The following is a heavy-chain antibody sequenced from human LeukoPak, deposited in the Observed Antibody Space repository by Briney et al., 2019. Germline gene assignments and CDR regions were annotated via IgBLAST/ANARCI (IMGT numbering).Heavy chain of an antibody. D-gene: IGHD6-13*01. CDR3: AIQQPGISVPGTIYAFDI. Sequence: SETLSLTCAVSGGSFSGHYWSWIRQSPGKGLEWIGEINHSGTTNYNPSLKSRVTISVDTSKNQFSLKLSSVTAADTAVYYCAIQQPGISVPGTIYAFDIWGQGTMVTVSS. V-gene: IGHV4-34*01. CDR2: INHSGTT. CDR1: GGSFSGHY. J-gene: IGHJ3*02.